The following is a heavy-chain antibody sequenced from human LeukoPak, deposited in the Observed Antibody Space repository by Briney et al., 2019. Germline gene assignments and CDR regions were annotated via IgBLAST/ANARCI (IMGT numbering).Heavy chain of an antibody. J-gene: IGHJ4*02. CDR2: IKQDGSEK. CDR1: EFTFSGYW. V-gene: IGHV3-7*01. D-gene: IGHD5-24*01. Sequence: GGSLRLSCAASEFTFSGYWMSWVRQAPGKGLEWVADIKQDGSEKYYVDSVKGRFTISRDNAKNSLYLQMNSLRAEDTAVYSCARDIRDGASYYFDYWGQGTLVTVSS. CDR3: ARDIRDGASYYFDY.